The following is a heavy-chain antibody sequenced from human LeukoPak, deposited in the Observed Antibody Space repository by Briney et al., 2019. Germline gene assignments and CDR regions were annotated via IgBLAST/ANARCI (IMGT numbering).Heavy chain of an antibody. J-gene: IGHJ4*02. CDR3: AKGRVRNYDSSGYPPSALDY. Sequence: GGSLRLSCAASGFTFSSYGMSWVRQAPGKGLEWVAVISYDGSNKYYADSVKGRFTISRDNSKNTLYLQMNSLRAEDTAVCYCAKGRVRNYDSSGYPPSALDYWGQGTLVTVSS. D-gene: IGHD3-22*01. V-gene: IGHV3-30*18. CDR1: GFTFSSYG. CDR2: ISYDGSNK.